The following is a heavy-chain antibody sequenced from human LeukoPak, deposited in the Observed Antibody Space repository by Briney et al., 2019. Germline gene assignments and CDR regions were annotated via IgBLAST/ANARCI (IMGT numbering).Heavy chain of an antibody. D-gene: IGHD2-2*01. CDR3: ARWSSTSCYDY. J-gene: IGHJ4*02. CDR1: GFTFSSYA. CDR2: ISTDGGSP. V-gene: IGHV3-64*01. Sequence: PGGSLRLSCAASGFTFSSYAMHWVRQAPGKGLEYVSAISTDGGSPYYANSVKGRFTISRDNSTNTLYLQMGSLRAEDMAVYYCARWSSTSCYDYWGQGTLVTVSS.